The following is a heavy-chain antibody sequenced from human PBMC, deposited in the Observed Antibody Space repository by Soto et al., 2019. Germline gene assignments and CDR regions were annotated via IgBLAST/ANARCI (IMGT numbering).Heavy chain of an antibody. D-gene: IGHD3-10*01. CDR3: ARGPQLLWLGELSYFDY. V-gene: IGHV1-3*01. J-gene: IGHJ4*02. CDR1: GYTLTTHS. Sequence: EASVKVSCKASGYTLTTHSMHWVRQAPGQRLEWMGWINAANGNTKYSQKFQGRVTITRDTSASTADMELSSLRSEDTAVYYCARGPQLLWLGELSYFDYWGQGTLVTVSS. CDR2: INAANGNT.